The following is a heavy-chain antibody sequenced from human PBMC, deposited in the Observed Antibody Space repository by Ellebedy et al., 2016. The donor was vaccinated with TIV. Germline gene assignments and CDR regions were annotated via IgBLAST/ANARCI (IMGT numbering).Heavy chain of an antibody. CDR3: ARRSSHFYGSGSYSDY. CDR2: IDPSDSYP. J-gene: IGHJ4*02. V-gene: IGHV5-10-1*01. D-gene: IGHD3-10*01. Sequence: PGGSLRLSCQGSGYSFTNYWINWVRQVPGKGLEWMGRIDPSDSYPNYSPSFQGHVTFSLDKSINTAYLEWNSLKASDTAMYYCARRSSHFYGSGSYSDYWGQGTLVTVSS. CDR1: GYSFTNYW.